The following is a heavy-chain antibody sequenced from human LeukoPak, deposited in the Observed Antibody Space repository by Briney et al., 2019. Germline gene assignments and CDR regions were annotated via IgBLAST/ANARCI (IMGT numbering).Heavy chain of an antibody. V-gene: IGHV3-23*01. D-gene: IGHD1-1*01. CDR1: GFTFSSYA. J-gene: IGHJ4*02. Sequence: GGSLRLSCAASGFTFSSYAMSGVRQAPGKGLGWVSGISGAGVSTDYADSVKGRFSISRDNSKDTMYLQMNRLRAEDTAIYYCVKLRTGTATNFDYWGPGTLVTVSS. CDR3: VKLRTGTATNFDY. CDR2: ISGAGVST.